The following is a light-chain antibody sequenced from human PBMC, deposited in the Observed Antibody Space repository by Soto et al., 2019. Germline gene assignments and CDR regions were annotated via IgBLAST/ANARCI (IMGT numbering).Light chain of an antibody. CDR3: QQYDTYWT. CDR1: QSISSW. J-gene: IGKJ1*01. CDR2: KAS. V-gene: IGKV1-5*03. Sequence: DIQMTQSPSTLSASVGDSVTITCRASQSISSWLAWYQQKPGKAPRLLIYKASSLESWVPSRFSGTGSGTEFTLTINSLQPVDFATYYCQQYDTYWTFGQGTKVEIK.